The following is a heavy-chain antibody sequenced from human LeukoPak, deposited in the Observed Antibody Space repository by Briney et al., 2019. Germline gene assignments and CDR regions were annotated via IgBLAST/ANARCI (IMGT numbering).Heavy chain of an antibody. CDR3: ASLGSRNAYQGGDF. Sequence: GGSLRLSCAASGFTFSNYRMHWVRQGPGKGLVWVSYIETDGSTTTYADSVKGRFTISRDNAKNTVYLQMNSLRVEDTAIYYCASLGSRNAYQGGDFWGQGTPVTVSS. V-gene: IGHV3-74*01. D-gene: IGHD5-24*01. CDR2: IETDGSTT. CDR1: GFTFSNYR. J-gene: IGHJ4*02.